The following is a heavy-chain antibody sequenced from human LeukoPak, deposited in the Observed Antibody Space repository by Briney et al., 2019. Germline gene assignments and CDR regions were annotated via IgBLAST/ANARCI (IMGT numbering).Heavy chain of an antibody. CDR3: ARGGRSGNFDY. V-gene: IGHV3-7*04. CDR2: VKQDGSAK. J-gene: IGHJ4*02. Sequence: PGGSLRLSCAASGFTVSSNYMSWVRQSPGKGPEWVANVKQDGSAKNYVDSVKGRFSISRDNANNSLSLQMNSLRAGDTAVYYCARGGRSGNFDYWGPGTLVTVS. CDR1: GFTVSSNY. D-gene: IGHD3-10*01.